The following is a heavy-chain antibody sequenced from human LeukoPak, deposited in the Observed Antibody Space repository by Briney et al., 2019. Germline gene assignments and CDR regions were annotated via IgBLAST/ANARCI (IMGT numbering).Heavy chain of an antibody. CDR2: TYYRSKWNT. CDR1: GDSVSSNSAS. J-gene: IGHJ5*02. CDR3: ARDPDSSYEWGPFDP. V-gene: IGHV6-1*01. Sequence: QTHSLTCAISGDSVSSNSASWNWIRQSPSRGLEWLGRTYYRSKWNTDYAVSVKGRITINPDTSKNQFSLYLNSVTPEDTAVYYCARDPDSSYEWGPFDPWGQGTLVTVSS. D-gene: IGHD1-26*01.